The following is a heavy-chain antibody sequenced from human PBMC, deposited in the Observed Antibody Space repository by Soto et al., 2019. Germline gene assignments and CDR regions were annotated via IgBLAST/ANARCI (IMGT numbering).Heavy chain of an antibody. V-gene: IGHV1-3*01. J-gene: IGHJ4*02. CDR1: GYTFTHFA. CDR3: ARADCGSAGCLPGVF. Sequence: QVQLVQSGAEVKEPGASVKVSCKASGYTFTHFAMHWVRQAPGRRLEWMGWINVGNGNTQYSQKFQGRATITSDTSASTAYLELSSLKFEDTAIYYCARADCGSAGCLPGVFWGQGTLVTVSS. CDR2: INVGNGNT. D-gene: IGHD2-2*01.